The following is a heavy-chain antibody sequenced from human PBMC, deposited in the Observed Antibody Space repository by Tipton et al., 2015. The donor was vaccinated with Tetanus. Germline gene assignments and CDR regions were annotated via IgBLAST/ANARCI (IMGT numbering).Heavy chain of an antibody. CDR2: IYASGTT. V-gene: IGHV4-30-2*01. Sequence: TLSLTCALSGGSITRGAYSWSWIRQPPGKGLEWIGYIYASGTTYSNPSLKSRVTISVGETKMQFSLNLTSVTAADTAVYYCARYNSYFYAMDVWGQGTTVTVSS. CDR1: GGSITRGAYS. J-gene: IGHJ6*02. D-gene: IGHD5-24*01. CDR3: ARYNSYFYAMDV.